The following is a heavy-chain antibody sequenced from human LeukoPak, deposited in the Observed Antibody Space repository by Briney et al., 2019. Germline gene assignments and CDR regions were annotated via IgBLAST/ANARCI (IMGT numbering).Heavy chain of an antibody. V-gene: IGHV3-23*01. CDR1: GFTFGNYA. J-gene: IGHJ2*01. D-gene: IGHD3-10*01. CDR2: ISGGGGFT. CDR3: ARHLWLGKLHNWNFDL. Sequence: QSGGSLRLSCAASGFTFGNYAMIWVRQAPGKGLEWVSGISGGGGFTYYADSVKGRFTISRDNSKNTLYLQMNSLTVEDTAVYYCARHLWLGKLHNWNFDLWGRGTPVTVSS.